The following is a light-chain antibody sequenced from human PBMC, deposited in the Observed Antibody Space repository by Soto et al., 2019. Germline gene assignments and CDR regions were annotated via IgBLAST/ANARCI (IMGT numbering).Light chain of an antibody. J-gene: IGKJ4*01. CDR2: AAS. CDR3: QQSYSNVELT. V-gene: IGKV1-39*01. Sequence: DIQMTQSPSTLSASVGDRVTITFRASQSISTFLNWYQHKPGKAPNLLIFAASSLTSGVPSRFSGRGSGTDFTLTISSLQPEDFATYYCQQSYSNVELTFDGGTKVDIK. CDR1: QSISTF.